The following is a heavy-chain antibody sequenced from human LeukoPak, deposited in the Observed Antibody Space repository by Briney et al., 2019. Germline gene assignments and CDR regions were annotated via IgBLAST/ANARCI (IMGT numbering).Heavy chain of an antibody. CDR1: GYTFTDYY. CDR2: LKPNSGDT. V-gene: IGHV1-2*02. Sequence: ASVKVSCKASGYTFTDYYIYWVRQTPGHGLEWMGWLKPNSGDTKYAQNFQGRVTMTRDTSISTAYMELSRLTSYDTTTYYCARIRIIDDRRQWELLCNWFDPWGQGTLVTVSS. D-gene: IGHD1-26*01. CDR3: ARIRIIDDRRQWELLCNWFDP. J-gene: IGHJ5*02.